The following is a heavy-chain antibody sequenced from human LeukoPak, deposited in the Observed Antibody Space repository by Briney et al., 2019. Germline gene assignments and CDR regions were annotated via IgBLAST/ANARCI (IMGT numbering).Heavy chain of an antibody. J-gene: IGHJ4*02. Sequence: SETLSLTCTVSGGSITISNYYWAWIRQPAGKGLEWIGRIYTSGSTNYNPSLKSRVTMSVDTSKNQFSLKLSSVTAADTAVYYCARGPYCGGDCYSLYYFDYWGQGTLVTVSS. D-gene: IGHD2-21*02. CDR3: ARGPYCGGDCYSLYYFDY. CDR1: GGSITISNYY. CDR2: IYTSGST. V-gene: IGHV4-61*02.